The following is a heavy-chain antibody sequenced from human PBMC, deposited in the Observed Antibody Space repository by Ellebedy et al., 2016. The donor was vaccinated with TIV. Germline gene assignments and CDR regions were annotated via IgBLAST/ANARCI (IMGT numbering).Heavy chain of an antibody. CDR1: GFTFSSYS. CDR2: ISSSSSYI. CDR3: ARDFQQTGFDL. D-gene: IGHD6-13*01. Sequence: GESLKISCAASGFTFSSYSMNWVRQAPGKGLEWVSSISSSSSYIYYADSVKGRFTISRDNAKNSLYLQMNSLRAENTAVYYCARDFQQTGFDLWGRGTLVTVSS. V-gene: IGHV3-21*01. J-gene: IGHJ2*01.